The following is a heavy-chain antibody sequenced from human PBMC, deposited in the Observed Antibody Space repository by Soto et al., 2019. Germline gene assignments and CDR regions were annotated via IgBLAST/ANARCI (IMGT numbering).Heavy chain of an antibody. Sequence: VQLVESGGGLVQPGGSLRLSCAASGFTVSSNYMSWVRQAPGKGLEWVSVIYSGGSTYYADTVKGRFTISRHNSKNTLYLQRSSMRAEDTAVNYCAREGGYHLPYMDVWGKGTTVSVS. CDR2: IYSGGST. J-gene: IGHJ6*03. CDR1: GFTVSSNY. V-gene: IGHV3-53*04. D-gene: IGHD5-18*01. CDR3: AREGGYHLPYMDV.